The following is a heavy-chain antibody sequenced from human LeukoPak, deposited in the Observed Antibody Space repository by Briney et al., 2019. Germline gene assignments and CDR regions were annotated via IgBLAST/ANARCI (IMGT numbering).Heavy chain of an antibody. V-gene: IGHV5-51*01. J-gene: IGHJ4*02. CDR2: IYPGHSDT. CDR3: ARRGFYDSSGYYYDY. CDR1: GYSFTNYW. Sequence: GESLKISCKGSGYSFTNYWIGWVRQMPGKGLEWMGIIYPGHSDTRYSPSFQGQVTISADKSISTAYLQWSSLKASDTAMYYCARRGFYDSSGYYYDYWGQGTLVTVSS. D-gene: IGHD3-22*01.